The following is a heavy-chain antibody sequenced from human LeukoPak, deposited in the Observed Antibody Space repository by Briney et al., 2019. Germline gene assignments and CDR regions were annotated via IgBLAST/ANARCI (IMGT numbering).Heavy chain of an antibody. CDR1: GYTFTGYY. CDR2: INPNSGGT. CDR3: ARGYDSGGYYLPDH. J-gene: IGHJ4*02. Sequence: GASVTVSCKASGYTFTGYYMHWVRQAPGQGLEWMGWINPNSGGTNYAQKFQGRVTMTRDTSISTAYMELSRLRSDDTAVYYRARGYDSGGYYLPDHWGQGTLVTVSS. V-gene: IGHV1-2*02. D-gene: IGHD3-22*01.